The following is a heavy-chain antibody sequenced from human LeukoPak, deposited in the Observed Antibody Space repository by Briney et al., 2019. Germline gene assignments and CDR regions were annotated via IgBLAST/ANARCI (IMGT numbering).Heavy chain of an antibody. J-gene: IGHJ4*02. CDR3: ARIMRVDYGTYYFDY. CDR2: ARNRRNGYST. CDR1: GFTFSDHY. Sequence: GGSLRLSCVASGFTFSDHYIDWVRQAPGKGLEWVGRARNRRNGYSTQYAASVKGRFTFSRDDSENTVYLQMNSLKTEDTAVYFCARIMRVDYGTYYFDYWGPGTLVTVSS. D-gene: IGHD4/OR15-4a*01. V-gene: IGHV3-72*01.